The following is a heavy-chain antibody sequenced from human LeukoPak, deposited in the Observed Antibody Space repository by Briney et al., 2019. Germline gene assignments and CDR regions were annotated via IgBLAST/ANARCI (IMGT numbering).Heavy chain of an antibody. CDR1: GYTFTGYY. CDR3: ARLSAAAEVSMDV. V-gene: IGHV1-2*02. Sequence: ASVKVSCKASGYTFTGYYMHWVRQAPGQGLEWMGWINPNGGGTNYAQKFQGRVTMTRDTSISTAYMELRSLRSDDTAVYYCARLSAAAEVSMDVWGKGTTVTISS. J-gene: IGHJ6*03. CDR2: INPNGGGT. D-gene: IGHD6-13*01.